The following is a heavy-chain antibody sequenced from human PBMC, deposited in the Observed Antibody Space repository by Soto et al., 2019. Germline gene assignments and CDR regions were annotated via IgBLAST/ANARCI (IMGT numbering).Heavy chain of an antibody. D-gene: IGHD6-13*01. CDR1: GFTFSSYS. Sequence: EVQLVESGGGLVKPGGSLRLSCAASGFTFSSYSMNWVRQAPGKGLEWVSSISSSSSYIDYADSVKGRFTISRDNAKNSLYLQMNSLRAEDTAVYYCARDLGIAAAGTGFDYWGQGTLVTVSS. CDR3: ARDLGIAAAGTGFDY. J-gene: IGHJ4*02. V-gene: IGHV3-21*01. CDR2: ISSSSSYI.